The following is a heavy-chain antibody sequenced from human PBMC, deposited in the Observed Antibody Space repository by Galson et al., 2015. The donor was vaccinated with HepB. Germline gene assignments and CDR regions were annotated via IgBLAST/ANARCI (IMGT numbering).Heavy chain of an antibody. Sequence: SLRLSCAASGFTFNTYGTHWVRQAPGKGLEWVAVIWFDGGNKYYSDSVKGRFTISRDNSKRKLYLQMNSLRAEDTAVYYCARAGDNSGDLSAFDIWGQGTMVAVSS. CDR2: IWFDGGNK. J-gene: IGHJ3*02. CDR1: GFTFNTYG. CDR3: ARAGDNSGDLSAFDI. V-gene: IGHV3-33*01. D-gene: IGHD7-27*01.